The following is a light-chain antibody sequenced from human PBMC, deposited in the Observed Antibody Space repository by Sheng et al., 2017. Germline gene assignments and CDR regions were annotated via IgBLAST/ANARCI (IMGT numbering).Light chain of an antibody. CDR3: NSYTGTIWV. CDR2: DVT. Sequence: QSALTQPASVSGSPGQSITISCTGTSSDVGGHNYVSWYQQHPGKAPKLMIYDVTYLPSGVSSRFSGSRSGNTASLTISGLQAEDEADYYCNSYTGTIWVFGGGTKLTVL. CDR1: SSDVGGHNY. J-gene: IGLJ2*01. V-gene: IGLV2-14*01.